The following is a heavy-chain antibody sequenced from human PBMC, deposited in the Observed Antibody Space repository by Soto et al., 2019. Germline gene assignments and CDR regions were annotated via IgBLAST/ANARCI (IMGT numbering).Heavy chain of an antibody. J-gene: IGHJ5*02. D-gene: IGHD2-21*02. V-gene: IGHV4-30-4*01. CDR2: IYYSGST. CDR1: GGSISSGDYY. Sequence: SETLSLTCTVFGGSISSGDYYWSWIRQPPGKGLEWIGYIYYSGSTYYNPSLKSRVTISVDTSKNQFSLKLSSVTAADTAVYYCARAMVVTQNWFDPWGQGTLVTVSS. CDR3: ARAMVVTQNWFDP.